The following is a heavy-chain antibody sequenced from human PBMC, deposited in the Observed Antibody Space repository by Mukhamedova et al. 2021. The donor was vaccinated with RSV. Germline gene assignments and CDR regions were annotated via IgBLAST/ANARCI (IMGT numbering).Heavy chain of an antibody. CDR3: ARVLDYNYVESDY. V-gene: IGHV3-20*01. Sequence: AEYMGGRFTISRDNAKNSLYLQMNSLGAEDTAFYHCARVLDYNYVESDYWGQGTLVTVSS. D-gene: IGHD3-10*02. J-gene: IGHJ4*02.